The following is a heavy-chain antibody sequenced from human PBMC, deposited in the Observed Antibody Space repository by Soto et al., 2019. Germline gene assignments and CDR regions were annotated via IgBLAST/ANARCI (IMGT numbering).Heavy chain of an antibody. CDR3: ARDLPDFETTGHHIDY. CDR1: GFTVSNHY. CDR2: IYSGGSR. Sequence: GASLRLSGSASGFTVSNHYMTWVLHAPVKGLEWGSVIYSGGSRYYADSVKGRFAISRDHSKKTLYLQMNSLTAEDTAVYYCARDLPDFETTGHHIDYWGQGTLVTTSS. V-gene: IGHV3-53*01. D-gene: IGHD2-8*02. J-gene: IGHJ4*02.